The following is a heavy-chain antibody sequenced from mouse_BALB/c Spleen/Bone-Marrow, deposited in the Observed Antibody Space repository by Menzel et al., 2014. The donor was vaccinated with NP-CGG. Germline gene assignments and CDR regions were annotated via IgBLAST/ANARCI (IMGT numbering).Heavy chain of an antibody. CDR2: IDPANGNT. Sequence: VQLQQSGAELVKPGASVKLSCTVSSFNIRDTYMHWVKQRPEQGLEWNGRIDPANGNTKYDPKFQGKATITADTSSNTAYLQLSSQTSEDTAVYYCASATTATFYAMDYWGQGTSVNVST. J-gene: IGHJ4*01. V-gene: IGHV14-3*02. CDR3: ASATTATFYAMDY. CDR1: SFNIRDTY. D-gene: IGHD1-2*01.